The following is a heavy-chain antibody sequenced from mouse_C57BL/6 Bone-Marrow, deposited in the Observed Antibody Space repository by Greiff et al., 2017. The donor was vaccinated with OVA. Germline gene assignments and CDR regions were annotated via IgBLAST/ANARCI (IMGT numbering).Heavy chain of an antibody. V-gene: IGHV14-4*01. J-gene: IGHJ2*01. CDR2: IDPENGDT. CDR1: GFNIKDDY. Sequence: VQLQQSGAELVRPGASVKLSCTASGFNIKDDYMHLVKERPEQGLEWIGLIDPENGDTEYASKFQGKATITADTSSKTVYLHLSSLTSEDTAVYYCTTYRYWGQGTTLTVSS. CDR3: TTYRY.